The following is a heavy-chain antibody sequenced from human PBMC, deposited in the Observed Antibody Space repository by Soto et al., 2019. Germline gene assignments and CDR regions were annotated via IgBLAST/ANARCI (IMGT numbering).Heavy chain of an antibody. CDR3: AAITYYYGSGRHYYYYGMDV. V-gene: IGHV1-24*01. CDR2: FDPEDGET. CDR1: GYTLTELS. J-gene: IGHJ6*02. D-gene: IGHD3-10*01. Sequence: ASVKVSCKVSGYTLTELSMHWVRQAPGKGLELMGGFDPEDGETIYAQKFQGRVTMTEDTSTDTAYMELSSLRSEDTAVYYCAAITYYYGSGRHYYYYGMDVWGQGTTVTVSS.